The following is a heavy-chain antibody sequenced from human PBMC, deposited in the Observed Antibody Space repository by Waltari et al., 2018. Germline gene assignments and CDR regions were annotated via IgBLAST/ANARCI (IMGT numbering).Heavy chain of an antibody. CDR1: GYTFTGYY. CDR2: INPNSGGT. J-gene: IGHJ4*02. V-gene: IGHV1-2*02. Sequence: QVQLVQSGAEVKKPGASVKVSCKASGYTFTGYYMHWVGQAPGQGLEWMGWINPNSGGTNYAQKFQGRVTMTRDTSISTAYMELSRLRSDDTAVYYCARVGYCTNGVCRYYFDYWGQGTLVTVSS. CDR3: ARVGYCTNGVCRYYFDY. D-gene: IGHD2-8*01.